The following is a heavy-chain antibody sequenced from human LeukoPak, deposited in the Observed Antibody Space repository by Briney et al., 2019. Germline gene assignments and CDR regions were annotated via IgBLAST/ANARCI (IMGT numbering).Heavy chain of an antibody. Sequence: SETLSLTCTVSDGSISSYYWSWIRQPPGKGLEWIGYIYYSGSTNFNPSLKSRVTISVDTSKNQFSLKLSSVTAADTAVYYCARRDPRGVIDYWGQGTLVTVSS. V-gene: IGHV4-59*08. D-gene: IGHD2/OR15-2a*01. CDR3: ARRDPRGVIDY. J-gene: IGHJ4*02. CDR2: IYYSGST. CDR1: DGSISSYY.